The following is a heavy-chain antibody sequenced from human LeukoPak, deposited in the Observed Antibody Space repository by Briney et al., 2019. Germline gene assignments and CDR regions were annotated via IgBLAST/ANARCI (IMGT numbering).Heavy chain of an antibody. CDR2: MKEDESDK. D-gene: IGHD3-16*01. V-gene: IGHV3-7*01. CDR1: GFTFSAAW. Sequence: PGGSLRLSCAASGFTFSAAWMTWVRQAPGRGLEWVANMKEDESDKQYVDSVQGRFTISRDNAENSLYLQMNSLRAEDTAVYYCVRESSVWVGPGIGRPLDVWGKGTAVTVSS. J-gene: IGHJ6*04. CDR3: VRESSVWVGPGIGRPLDV.